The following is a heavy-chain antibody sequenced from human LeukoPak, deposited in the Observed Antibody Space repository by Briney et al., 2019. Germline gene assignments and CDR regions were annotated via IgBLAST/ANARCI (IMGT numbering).Heavy chain of an antibody. D-gene: IGHD5-18*01. CDR3: TRHLDTAMVALFMDV. Sequence: PGGSLRLSCAASGFTFSGSAMHWVRQASGKGLEWVGRIRSKANSYATAYAASVKGRFTISRDDSKNTAYLQMNSLKTEDTAVYYRTRHLDTAMVALFMDVWGKGTTVTVSS. V-gene: IGHV3-73*01. J-gene: IGHJ6*03. CDR2: IRSKANSYAT. CDR1: GFTFSGSA.